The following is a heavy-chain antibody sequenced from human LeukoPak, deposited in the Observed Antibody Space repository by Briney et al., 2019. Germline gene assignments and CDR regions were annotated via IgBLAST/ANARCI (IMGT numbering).Heavy chain of an antibody. J-gene: IGHJ4*02. CDR3: ARSGSGNPPPYYFDY. CDR1: GFTFSAYS. Sequence: GGSLRLSCAASGFTFSAYSMNWVRQAPGKGLEWVSSITETSHVYYAESVKGRFTISRDNAKNSLYLQMNSLRAEDTALYHCARSGSGNPPPYYFDYWGQGTLVTVSS. CDR2: ITETSHV. V-gene: IGHV3-21*04. D-gene: IGHD3-10*01.